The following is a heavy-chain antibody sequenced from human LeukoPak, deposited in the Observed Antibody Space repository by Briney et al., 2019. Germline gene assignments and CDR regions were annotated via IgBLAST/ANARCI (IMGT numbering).Heavy chain of an antibody. CDR1: GFTFSDYY. D-gene: IGHD6-13*01. Sequence: GGSLRLSCAASGFTFSDYYMSWIRQAPGKGLEWVSYISSSGSTIYYADSVKGRFTISRDNAKNSLYLQMNSLRAEDTAVYYCARDVSIAAAGTGWFDPWGQGTLVTVSS. V-gene: IGHV3-11*01. CDR2: ISSSGSTI. J-gene: IGHJ5*02. CDR3: ARDVSIAAAGTGWFDP.